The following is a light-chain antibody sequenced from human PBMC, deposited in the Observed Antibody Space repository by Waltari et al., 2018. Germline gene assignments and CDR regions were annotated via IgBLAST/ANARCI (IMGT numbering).Light chain of an antibody. J-gene: IGKJ1*01. Sequence: EIVLTQSPGTLSLSPGERATLSCRASQSVSRTLAWYQQKPGQAPRLLIYDASSRATGIPDRVSGSGSGTDFSLTISRLEPEDFAVYYCQKYGTRPATFGQGTKVEVK. CDR1: QSVSRT. V-gene: IGKV3-20*01. CDR3: QKYGTRPAT. CDR2: DAS.